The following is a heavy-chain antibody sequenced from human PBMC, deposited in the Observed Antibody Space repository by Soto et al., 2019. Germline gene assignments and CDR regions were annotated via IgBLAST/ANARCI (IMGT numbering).Heavy chain of an antibody. CDR2: IKQDGSEK. D-gene: IGHD3-16*02. Sequence: GGSLRLSCAASGFTFSSYWMSWVRQAPGKGLEWVANIKQDGSEKYYVDSVKGRFTISRDNAKNSLYLQMNSLRAEDTAVYYCARVVAGGDTFAAVIVYYFDYWGQGTMVTVYS. V-gene: IGHV3-7*03. CDR3: ARVVAGGDTFAAVIVYYFDY. CDR1: GFTFSSYW. J-gene: IGHJ4*02.